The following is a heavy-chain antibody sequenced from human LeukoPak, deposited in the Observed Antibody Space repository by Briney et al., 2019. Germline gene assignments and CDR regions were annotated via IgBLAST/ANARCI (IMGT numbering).Heavy chain of an antibody. CDR2: IYYSGST. V-gene: IGHV4-39*01. J-gene: IGHJ4*02. Sequence: SETLSLTCTVSGGSISSSSYYWGWIRQPPGKGLEWIGSIYYSGSTYYNPSLKGRVTISVDTSKNQFSLKLSSVTAADTAVYYCARVTAIAKIFDYWGQGTLVTVSS. CDR1: GGSISSSSYY. D-gene: IGHD2-21*02. CDR3: ARVTAIAKIFDY.